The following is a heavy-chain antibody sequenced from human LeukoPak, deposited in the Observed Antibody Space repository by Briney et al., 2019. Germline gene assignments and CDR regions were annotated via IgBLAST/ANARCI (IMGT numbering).Heavy chain of an antibody. CDR3: AKGGHYCYDSSGY. J-gene: IGHJ4*02. CDR2: ISGSAGST. Sequence: GGSLRLSCAASGFTFTNYAMSGGREAPGEGVEWVSGISGSAGSTYYADSVKGRFTISRDNSKNTFYLQMISLTAEDTAVYYCAKGGHYCYDSSGYWGQGTLVTVSS. D-gene: IGHD3-22*01. CDR1: GFTFTNYA. V-gene: IGHV3-23*01.